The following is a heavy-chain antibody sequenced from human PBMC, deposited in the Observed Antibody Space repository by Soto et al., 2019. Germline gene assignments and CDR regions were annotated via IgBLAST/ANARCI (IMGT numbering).Heavy chain of an antibody. J-gene: IGHJ6*02. Sequence: GGSLRLSCAASGFTFSSYSMNWVRQAPGKGLEWVSSISSSSSYIYYADSGKCLFTISRDNAKNSLYLQMNRLRAEDTAVYYCARDKYNWNDVSYYGMDVWGQGTTVTVSS. CDR2: ISSSSSYI. V-gene: IGHV3-21*01. CDR3: ARDKYNWNDVSYYGMDV. CDR1: GFTFSSYS. D-gene: IGHD1-1*01.